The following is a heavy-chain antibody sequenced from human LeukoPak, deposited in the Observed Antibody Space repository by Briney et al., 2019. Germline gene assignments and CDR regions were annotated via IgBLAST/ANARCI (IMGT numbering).Heavy chain of an antibody. CDR3: ASSNLGSLGQFDP. CDR1: GGSISSYY. Sequence: SETLSLTCTVSGGSISSYYWSWIRQPPGKGLEWIGYIYYSGSTNYNPSLKSRVTISVDTSKNQFSLKLSSVTAADTAVYYCASSNLGSLGQFDPWGQGTLVTVSS. D-gene: IGHD3-10*01. V-gene: IGHV4-59*01. J-gene: IGHJ5*02. CDR2: IYYSGST.